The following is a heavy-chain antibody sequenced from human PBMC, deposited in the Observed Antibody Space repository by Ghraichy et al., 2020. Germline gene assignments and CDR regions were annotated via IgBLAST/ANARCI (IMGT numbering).Heavy chain of an antibody. J-gene: IGHJ6*02. CDR3: ARGLSTFRGLRGVLYYYGMDV. D-gene: IGHD3-16*01. Sequence: ASVKVSCKASGYTFTSYDINWVRQATGQGLEWMGWMNPNSGNTGYAQKFQGRVTMTRNTSISTAYMELSSLRSEDTAVYYCARGLSTFRGLRGVLYYYGMDVWGQGTTVTVSS. CDR2: MNPNSGNT. V-gene: IGHV1-8*01. CDR1: GYTFTSYD.